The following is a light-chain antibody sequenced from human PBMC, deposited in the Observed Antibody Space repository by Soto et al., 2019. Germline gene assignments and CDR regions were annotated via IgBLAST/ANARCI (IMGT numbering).Light chain of an antibody. J-gene: IGKJ1*01. CDR1: QSVSSN. CDR2: AAS. Sequence: EIAMTQSPATLSVSPGERATLSCRARQSVSSNLAWYQQKPGQAPRLHIYAASTRPTGIPARFSGSASGTEFTLTVSRRQSEDFAVYYCQQYNNWPVFGQGTKGDIQ. CDR3: QQYNNWPV. V-gene: IGKV3-15*01.